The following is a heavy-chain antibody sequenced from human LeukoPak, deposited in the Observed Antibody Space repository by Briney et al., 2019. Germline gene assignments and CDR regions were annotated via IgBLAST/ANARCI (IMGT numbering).Heavy chain of an antibody. CDR2: IYYSGST. V-gene: IGHV4-39*01. CDR1: GGSISSSSYH. D-gene: IGHD4-23*01. J-gene: IGHJ4*02. Sequence: PSETLSLTCTVSGGSISSSSYHWGWIRQPPGKGLEWIGSIYYSGSTYYNPSLKSRVTISVDTSKNQFSLKLSSVTAADTAVYYCAGDVGGGDYWGQGTLVTVSS. CDR3: AGDVGGGDY.